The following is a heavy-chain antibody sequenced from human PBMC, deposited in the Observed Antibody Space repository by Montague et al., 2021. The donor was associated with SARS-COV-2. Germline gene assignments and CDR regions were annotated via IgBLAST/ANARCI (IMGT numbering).Heavy chain of an antibody. CDR1: GGSISSDSYY. J-gene: IGHJ4*02. D-gene: IGHD5-12*01. CDR3: ARHERQWLRLYPYYFDY. Sequence: TLSLTCTVSGGSISSDSYYWSWIRQPAGKGLEWIGRVYTTGSTNYNPSLKSRVTISGDTSRNQFSLKLSSVTAADTAVYYCARHERQWLRLYPYYFDYWGQGTLVTVSS. CDR2: VYTTGST. V-gene: IGHV4-61*02.